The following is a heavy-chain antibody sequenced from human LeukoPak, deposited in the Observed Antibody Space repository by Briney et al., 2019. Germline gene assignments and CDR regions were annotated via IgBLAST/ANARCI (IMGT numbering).Heavy chain of an antibody. CDR2: IRYEASNK. CDR3: TRDSYKSPDY. V-gene: IGHV3-30*02. J-gene: IGHJ4*02. Sequence: GGALRLSCAASGFIFSSYGMHWVRQAPGKGLKWVAFIRYEASNKYYADSVKGRFTISRDNSKNTLYLQMNSLRAEDTAVYYCTRDSYKSPDYWGQGTLVTVSS. D-gene: IGHD3-10*01. CDR1: GFIFSSYG.